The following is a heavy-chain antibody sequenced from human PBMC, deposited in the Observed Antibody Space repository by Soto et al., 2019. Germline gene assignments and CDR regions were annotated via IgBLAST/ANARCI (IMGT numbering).Heavy chain of an antibody. J-gene: IGHJ4*02. CDR3: XXXXXXXXXXXXXXXXXXX. V-gene: IGHV3-15*01. Sequence: EVQLVESGGGLVKPGGSLRLSCAATGFTFSNAWMSWVRXXPGXXXXXXXXXXXKTDGGATDYAAPVKGRFTISRDESENTVXLQMXXLXXXXXXXXXXXXXXXXXXXXXXXXXXXXXWGQGTLVTVSS. CDR1: GFTFSNAW. CDR2: XXXKTDGGAT.